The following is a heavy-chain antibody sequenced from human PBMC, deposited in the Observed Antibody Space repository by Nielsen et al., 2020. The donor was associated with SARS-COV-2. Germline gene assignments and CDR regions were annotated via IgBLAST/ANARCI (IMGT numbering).Heavy chain of an antibody. CDR2: IYYSGST. J-gene: IGHJ2*01. CDR3: ARASAAYSLGGWYFDL. CDR1: GGSISSSSYY. D-gene: IGHD2/OR15-2a*01. V-gene: IGHV4-39*01. Sequence: SETLSLTCTVSGGSISSSSYYWGWIRQPPGKGLEWIGSIYYSGSTYYNPSLKSRVTISVDTSKNQFSLKLSSVTAADTAVYYCARASAAYSLGGWYFDLWGRGTLVTVSS.